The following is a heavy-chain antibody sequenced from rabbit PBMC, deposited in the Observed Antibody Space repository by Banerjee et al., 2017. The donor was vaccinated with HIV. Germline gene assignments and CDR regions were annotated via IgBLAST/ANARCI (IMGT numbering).Heavy chain of an antibody. CDR2: ILTISGFLSSSVST. Sequence: QSLEESGGDLVKPGASLTLTCTASGFTLSSYYMCWVRQAPGKGLEWIACILTISGFLSSSVSTWYANWAKGRFTISKTSSTTVTLQMTSLTAADTATYFCARNADSYGDGGAALGLWGPGTLVTVS. J-gene: IGHJ4*01. D-gene: IGHD2-1*01. CDR1: GFTLSSYY. CDR3: ARNADSYGDGGAALGL. V-gene: IGHV1S40*01.